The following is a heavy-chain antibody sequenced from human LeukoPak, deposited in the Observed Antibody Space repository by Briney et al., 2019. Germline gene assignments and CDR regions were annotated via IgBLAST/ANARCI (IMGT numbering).Heavy chain of an antibody. Sequence: PGGSLRLSCTASGFTFSSYAMSWVRQAPGKGLEWVSAISGSGGSTYYADSVKGRFTISRDNSKNTLYLQMNSLRAEDTAVYYCAKDPIWAFWCSSTSCYGEATGGIFDYWGQGTLVTVSS. CDR3: AKDPIWAFWCSSTSCYGEATGGIFDY. CDR1: GFTFSSYA. J-gene: IGHJ4*02. D-gene: IGHD2-2*01. V-gene: IGHV3-23*01. CDR2: ISGSGGST.